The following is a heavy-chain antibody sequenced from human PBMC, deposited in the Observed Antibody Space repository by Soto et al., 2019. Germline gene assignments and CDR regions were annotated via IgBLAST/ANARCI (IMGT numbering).Heavy chain of an antibody. V-gene: IGHV1-69*01. CDR1: GGTFSSYA. Sequence: QVQLVQSGAEVKKPGSSVKVSCKASGGTFSSYAISWVRQAPGQGLEWMGGIIPIFGTANYAQKFQGRVTITADESTSTAYMELSRLRSEDTAVYYCAREDAPRYYYDSSGYYYFDYWGQGTLVTVSS. CDR2: IIPIFGTA. CDR3: AREDAPRYYYDSSGYYYFDY. J-gene: IGHJ4*02. D-gene: IGHD3-22*01.